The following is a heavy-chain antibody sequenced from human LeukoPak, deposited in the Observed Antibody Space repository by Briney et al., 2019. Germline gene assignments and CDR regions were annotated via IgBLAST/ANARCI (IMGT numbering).Heavy chain of an antibody. Sequence: GGSLRLSCAASGFTFSSYWMSWVRQAPGKGLEWVANMKQDGSEKYYVDSVKGRFTISRDNAKNSLYLQMNSLRAEDTAVYYCARDPVGKTPGFDYWGQGTLVTVSS. CDR1: GFTFSSYW. CDR3: ARDPVGKTPGFDY. J-gene: IGHJ4*02. CDR2: MKQDGSEK. D-gene: IGHD7-27*01. V-gene: IGHV3-7*01.